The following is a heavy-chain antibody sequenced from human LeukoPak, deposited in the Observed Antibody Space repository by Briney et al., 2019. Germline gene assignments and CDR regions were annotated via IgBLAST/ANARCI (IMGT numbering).Heavy chain of an antibody. CDR2: ISGSGGST. CDR1: GFTFSSYA. Sequence: GGSLRLSCAASGFTFSSYAMSWVRQAPGKGLEWVSAISGSGGSTYYADSVKGRFTISRDNSKNTLYLQMNSLRAKDTAVYYCAKRPYCSGGSCYGISSDYWGQGTLVTVSS. CDR3: AKRPYCSGGSCYGISSDY. J-gene: IGHJ4*02. V-gene: IGHV3-23*01. D-gene: IGHD2-15*01.